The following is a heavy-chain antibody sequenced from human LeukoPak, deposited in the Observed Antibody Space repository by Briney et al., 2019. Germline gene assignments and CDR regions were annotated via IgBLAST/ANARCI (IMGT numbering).Heavy chain of an antibody. CDR2: IFYSGST. Sequence: PSETLSLTCTVSGGSLSPYYWSWIRQTPGQGLEWIGYIFYSGSTNYNPSLKSRVTISVDTSKNQFSLKLTSVTHVDTAVYYCARARVPYAYYFDYWGQGTLVTVSS. V-gene: IGHV4-59*01. CDR1: GGSLSPYY. D-gene: IGHD2-2*01. CDR3: ARARVPYAYYFDY. J-gene: IGHJ4*02.